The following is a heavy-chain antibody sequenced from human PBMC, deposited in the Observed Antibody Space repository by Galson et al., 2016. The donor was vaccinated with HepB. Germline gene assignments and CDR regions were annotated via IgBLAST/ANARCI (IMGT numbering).Heavy chain of an antibody. V-gene: IGHV6-1*01. CDR3: ASGYALHV. CDR2: TYYRSTWLT. Sequence: CAISWDSVSRNSAAWNWIRQSPSGGLEWLGRTYYRSTWLTDYAVSVQSRIIINADTSKNQFSLQLKSVSPEDTAVYYCASGYALHVWGQGTTVTVPS. D-gene: IGHD3-3*01. CDR1: WDSVSRNSAA. J-gene: IGHJ6*02.